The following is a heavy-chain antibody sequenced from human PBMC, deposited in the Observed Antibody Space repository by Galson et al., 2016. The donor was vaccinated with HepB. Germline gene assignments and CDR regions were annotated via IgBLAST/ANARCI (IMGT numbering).Heavy chain of an antibody. CDR2: TYSGGST. D-gene: IGHD3-10*01. J-gene: IGHJ4*02. CDR3: ARGPVRN. Sequence: SLRLSCAASGFTFSSYSMNWVRQAPGKGLEWVSVTYSGGSTYYADSVQGRFTVSRDDSKNTLHLQMNSLRVEDTAVYYCARGPVRNWGQGTLVTVSS. CDR1: GFTFSSYS. V-gene: IGHV3-53*01.